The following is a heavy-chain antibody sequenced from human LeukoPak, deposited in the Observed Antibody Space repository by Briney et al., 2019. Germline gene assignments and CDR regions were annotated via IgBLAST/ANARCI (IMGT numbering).Heavy chain of an antibody. V-gene: IGHV1-18*01. Sequence: ASVKVSCKASGYTFSDYGIHWVRQAPGQGLEWMGWISAYNGNTKYAQKLQGRVTMTTDTSTRTAYMELRSLRSDDTAVYYCARGRAVAEFNWFDPWGQGTLVTVSP. J-gene: IGHJ5*02. CDR2: ISAYNGNT. D-gene: IGHD6-19*01. CDR1: GYTFSDYG. CDR3: ARGRAVAEFNWFDP.